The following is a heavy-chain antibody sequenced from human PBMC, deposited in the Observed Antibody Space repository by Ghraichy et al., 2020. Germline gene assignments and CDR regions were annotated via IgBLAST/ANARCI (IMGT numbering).Heavy chain of an antibody. CDR3: AKDPRDGYNWGHAFDI. V-gene: IGHV3-23*01. CDR2: ISGSGDST. CDR1: GFTFSSHA. J-gene: IGHJ3*02. D-gene: IGHD5-24*01. Sequence: GESLNISCVASGFTFSSHAMSWVRQAPGKGLEWVSAISGSGDSTYYADSVKGRFTISRDNSKNTLYLQMNSLRAEDTAVYYCAKDPRDGYNWGHAFDIWGQGTMVTVSS.